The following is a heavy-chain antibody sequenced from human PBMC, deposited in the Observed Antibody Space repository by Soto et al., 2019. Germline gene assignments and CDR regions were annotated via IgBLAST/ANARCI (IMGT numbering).Heavy chain of an antibody. J-gene: IGHJ5*02. V-gene: IGHV3-11*01. CDR3: ARGAEMSTLTKWFDP. Sequence: DWTGGSLRLSCAASGFTFSDYYMTWIRQAPGKGLEWLAYISRDGNAIFYADSVNGRFTISRDNAKNSLFLQMDDLRAEDTGMFFCARGAEMSTLTKWFDPWGQGTLVIVSS. D-gene: IGHD1-1*01. CDR1: GFTFSDYY. CDR2: ISRDGNAI.